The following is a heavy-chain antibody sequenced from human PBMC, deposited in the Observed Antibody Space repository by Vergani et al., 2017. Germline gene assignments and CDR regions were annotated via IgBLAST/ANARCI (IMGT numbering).Heavy chain of an antibody. CDR1: GDSVSSNSAA. Sequence: QVQLQQSGPGLVKPSQTLSLTCAISGDSVSSNSAAWNWIRQSPSRGLEWLGRTYYMAKWDNDYSVSVKSRISINPDTSKNQFSLQLNSVTPEDTAVYYCARGPNPKTGIKWGYYFDYWGQGTLVTVSS. CDR3: ARGPNPKTGIKWGYYFDY. CDR2: TYYMAKWDN. J-gene: IGHJ4*02. V-gene: IGHV6-1*01. D-gene: IGHD1-1*01.